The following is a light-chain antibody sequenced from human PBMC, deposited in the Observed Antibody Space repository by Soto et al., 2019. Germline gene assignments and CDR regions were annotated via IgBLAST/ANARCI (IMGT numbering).Light chain of an antibody. CDR1: QNIDSW. CDR3: QQYHSLIT. J-gene: IGKJ5*01. V-gene: IGKV1-5*03. Sequence: DIPMTQSPCTLSATFGDSVTITCRASQNIDSWLAWYQQKPGKAPNLLIYKASNLESGVPSRFSGSGSGTEFTPAISSLQPDDFATYYCQQYHSLITFGQGTRLEI. CDR2: KAS.